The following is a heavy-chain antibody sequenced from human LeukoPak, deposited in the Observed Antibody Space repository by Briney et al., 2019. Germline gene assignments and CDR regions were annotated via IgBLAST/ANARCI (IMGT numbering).Heavy chain of an antibody. J-gene: IGHJ4*02. CDR3: AKRGPYYYGSGSYYKGAQYYFDS. CDR2: IYYSGST. D-gene: IGHD3-10*01. CDR1: GGSISSYY. V-gene: IGHV4-59*01. Sequence: SETLSLTCTVSGGSISSYYWSWIRQPPGKGLERIGYIYYSGSTNYNPSLKSRVTISVDTSKNQFSLKLSSVTAADTAVYYCAKRGPYYYGSGSYYKGAQYYFDSWGQGPLVTVSS.